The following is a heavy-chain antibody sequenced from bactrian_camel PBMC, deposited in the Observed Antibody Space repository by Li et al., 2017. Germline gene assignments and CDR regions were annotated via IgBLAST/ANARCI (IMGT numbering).Heavy chain of an antibody. V-gene: IGHV3S1*01. CDR2: IYTGGGSS. Sequence: HVQLVESGGGSVQAGGSPRLSCSASGLTDISACMGWFRQRPGKEREGVAAIYTGGGSSYYDDSVKGRFTISKDNAKKTLYLQMNSLKPEDTAMYYCAAKWTWSCGGWTGYNYWGQGTQVTVS. D-gene: IGHD1*01. CDR3: AAKWTWSCGGWTGYNY. J-gene: IGHJ4*01. CDR1: GLTDISAC.